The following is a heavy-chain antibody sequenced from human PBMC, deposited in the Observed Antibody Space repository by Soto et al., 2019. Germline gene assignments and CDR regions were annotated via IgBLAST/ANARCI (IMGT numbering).Heavy chain of an antibody. J-gene: IGHJ6*02. CDR2: ISSSGSTI. CDR1: GFTFSSYE. CDR3: ARDGVWDSIPYGMDV. Sequence: GGSLRLSCAASGFTFSSYEMNWVRQAPGKGLEWVSYISSSGSTIYYADSVKGRFTISRDNAKNSLYLQMNSLRAEDTAVYYCARDGVWDSIPYGMDVWGQGTTVTVSS. V-gene: IGHV3-48*03. D-gene: IGHD3-22*01.